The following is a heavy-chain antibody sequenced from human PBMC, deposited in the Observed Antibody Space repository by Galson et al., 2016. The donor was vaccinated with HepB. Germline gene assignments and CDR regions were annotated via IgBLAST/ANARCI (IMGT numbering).Heavy chain of an antibody. D-gene: IGHD3-3*01. CDR1: GLSFTRTA. J-gene: IGHJ4*02. CDR2: ISFDGGEK. CDR3: ATNGIAFWSGTFDS. Sequence: SLRLSCAASGLSFTRTAMHWVRQAPGKGLQWVAVISFDGGEKYYTDSVKGRFIISRDDSKNTLYLQMSSLRAEDTAIYYCATNGIAFWSGTFDSWGQGTLVTVSS. V-gene: IGHV3-30*04.